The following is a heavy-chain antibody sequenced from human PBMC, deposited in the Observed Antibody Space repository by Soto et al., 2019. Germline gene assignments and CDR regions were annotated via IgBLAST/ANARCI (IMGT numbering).Heavy chain of an antibody. CDR1: GGTFSSYT. D-gene: IGHD1-1*01. Sequence: SVKVSCKASGGTFSSYTISWVRQAPGQGLEWMGRIIPILGIANYAQKFQGRVMITADKSISTAYLQWSSLKASDTAMYYCARRDQLAYYYGMDVWGQGTTVTVSS. CDR2: IIPILGIA. V-gene: IGHV1-69*02. J-gene: IGHJ6*02. CDR3: ARRDQLAYYYGMDV.